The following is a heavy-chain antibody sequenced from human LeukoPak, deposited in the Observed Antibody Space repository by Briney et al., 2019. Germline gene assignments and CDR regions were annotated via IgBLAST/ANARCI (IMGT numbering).Heavy chain of an antibody. CDR1: GGSISSYY. D-gene: IGHD1-14*01. CDR2: IYYSGST. J-gene: IGHJ6*02. CDR3: ARVSVAYHTRTYYYYGMDV. Sequence: SETLSLTCTVSGGSISSYYWSWIRQPPGKGLEWIGYIYYSGSTNYNPSLKSRVTISVDTSKNQFSLKLSSVTAADTAVYYCARVSVAYHTRTYYYYGMDVWGQGTTVTVSS. V-gene: IGHV4-59*08.